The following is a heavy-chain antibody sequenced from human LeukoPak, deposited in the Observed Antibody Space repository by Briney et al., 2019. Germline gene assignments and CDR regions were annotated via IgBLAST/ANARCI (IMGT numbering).Heavy chain of an antibody. CDR1: GFTSSSYA. CDR3: ARDGYSGGWSFWVDY. V-gene: IGHV3-30-3*01. J-gene: IGHJ4*02. D-gene: IGHD6-19*01. CDR2: ISYDGSNK. Sequence: GGFLRLSCAASGFTSSSYAMHWVRQAPGKGLEWVAVISYDGSNKYYADSVKGRFTISRDNSKNTLYLQMNSLRAEDTAVYYCARDGYSGGWSFWVDYWGQGTLVTVSS.